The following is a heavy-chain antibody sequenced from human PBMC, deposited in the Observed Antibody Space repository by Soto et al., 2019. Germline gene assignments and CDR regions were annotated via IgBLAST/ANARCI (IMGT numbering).Heavy chain of an antibody. D-gene: IGHD3-10*02. Sequence: QVQLVESGGGVVQPGRSLRLSCAASGFTFSSYGMHWVRQAPGKGLEWVAVISYDGSNKYYADSVKGRFTISRDNSKNTRYLHMTSLRAEDPAVYYCANDHLVRVARVSDCFDDWGQGALVTLS. CDR2: ISYDGSNK. V-gene: IGHV3-30*18. CDR3: ANDHLVRVARVSDCFDD. CDR1: GFTFSSYG. J-gene: IGHJ4*02.